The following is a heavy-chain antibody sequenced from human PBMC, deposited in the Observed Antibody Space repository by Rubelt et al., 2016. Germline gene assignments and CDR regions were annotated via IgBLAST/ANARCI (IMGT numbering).Heavy chain of an antibody. V-gene: IGHV3-7*03. CDR3: ARELRAAANYRTGLDI. CDR2: IRQDGNEK. D-gene: IGHD6-13*01. CDR1: GFIFSTYW. Sequence: GGSLRLSCSASGFIFSTYWMTWVRQAPGKGLEWVANIRQDGNEKYYVDSVKGRFTISRDNSENTLFLQMNSLRTEDTAVYYCARELRAAANYRTGLDIWGQGTMVTVSS. J-gene: IGHJ3*02.